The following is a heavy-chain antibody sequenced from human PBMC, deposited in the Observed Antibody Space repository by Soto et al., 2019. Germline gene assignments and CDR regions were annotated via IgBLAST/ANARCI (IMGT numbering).Heavy chain of an antibody. CDR3: ATKKIDDFDY. V-gene: IGHV3-9*01. J-gene: IGHJ4*02. D-gene: IGHD2-8*01. CDR1: GFIFDDYA. Sequence: GGSLRLSCAASGFIFDDYAIHWVRQSPGKGLEWVAGISWNSANIGYADSVKGRFTISRDNAKNSVYLQMDSLSGEDTAVYYCATKKIDDFDYWGQGTLVTVSS. CDR2: ISWNSANI.